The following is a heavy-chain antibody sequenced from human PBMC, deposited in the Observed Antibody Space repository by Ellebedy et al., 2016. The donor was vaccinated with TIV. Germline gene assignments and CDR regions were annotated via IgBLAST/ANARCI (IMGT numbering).Heavy chain of an antibody. CDR1: GYTFINYG. D-gene: IGHD5-12*01. CDR2: ISNYDGHT. J-gene: IGHJ4*02. V-gene: IGHV1-18*01. CDR3: ARGAYDLTD. Sequence: ASVKVSCXASGYTFINYGISWVRQAPGQGLEWMAWISNYDGHTNYAQKFQDRVTLTTDPSTSTAYMELSGLRSDDTALYYCARGAYDLTDWGQGTLVAVSS.